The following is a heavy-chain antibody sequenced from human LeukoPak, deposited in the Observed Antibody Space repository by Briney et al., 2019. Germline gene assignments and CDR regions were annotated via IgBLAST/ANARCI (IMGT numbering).Heavy chain of an antibody. J-gene: IGHJ4*02. D-gene: IGHD1-1*01. CDR2: IYYSGST. Sequence: LRLYCAASGFTVSSNYMSWIRQHPGKGLEWIGYIYYSGSTYYNPSLKSRVTISVDTSKNQFSLKLSSVTAADTAVYYCARAMGRTYYFDYWGQGTLVTVSS. CDR1: GFTVSSNY. CDR3: ARAMGRTYYFDY. V-gene: IGHV4-31*02.